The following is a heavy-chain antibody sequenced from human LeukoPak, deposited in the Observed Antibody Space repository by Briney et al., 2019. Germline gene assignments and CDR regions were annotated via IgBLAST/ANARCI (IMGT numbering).Heavy chain of an antibody. CDR1: GGSFSGYY. CDR2: INHSGST. J-gene: IGHJ6*03. Sequence: SETLSLTCAVYGGSFSGYYWSWIRQPPGKGLEWIGEINHSGSTNYNPSLKSRVTISVDTSKNQFSLKLSSVTAADTAVCYCARGKGYCSSTSCYTGRQYYYYYMDVWGKGTTVTVSS. CDR3: ARGKGYCSSTSCYTGRQYYYYYMDV. D-gene: IGHD2-2*02. V-gene: IGHV4-34*01.